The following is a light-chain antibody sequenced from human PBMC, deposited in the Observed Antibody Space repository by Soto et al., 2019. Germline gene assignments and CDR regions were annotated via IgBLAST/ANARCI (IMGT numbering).Light chain of an antibody. V-gene: IGKV3-15*01. CDR2: GAS. CDR3: QQYNTWPWT. J-gene: IGKJ1*01. CDR1: QSLNSN. Sequence: ETVMTQSPATLSVSPGERATLSCRASQSLNSNLAWYQQKPGQAPRLLIDGASDRATGIPDRFSGSGYGTEFTLSISSLQSEDFAVYYCQQYNTWPWTFGQGIKVEIK.